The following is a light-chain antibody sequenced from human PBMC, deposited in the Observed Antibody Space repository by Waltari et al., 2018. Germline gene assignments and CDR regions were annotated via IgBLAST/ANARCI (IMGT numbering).Light chain of an antibody. J-gene: IGLJ2*01. V-gene: IGLV2-23*02. CDR3: SSYAGSSKGV. Sequence: QSALTQPASVSGSPGQSITISCTGTSSDVGNYKRVPWYQQHPGKAPKLMIYAVSKRPYGVADRFSGSKSGDMAALTISGLQPEDEAEYFCSSYAGSSKGVFGGGTKVTVL. CDR2: AVS. CDR1: SSDVGNYKR.